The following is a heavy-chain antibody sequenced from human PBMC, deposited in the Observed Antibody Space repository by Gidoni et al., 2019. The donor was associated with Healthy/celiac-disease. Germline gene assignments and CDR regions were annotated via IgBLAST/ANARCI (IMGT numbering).Heavy chain of an antibody. V-gene: IGHV3-49*04. D-gene: IGHD6-13*01. CDR2: IRSKAYGGTT. CDR1: GFTFGDYA. Sequence: EVQLVESGGGLVQPGRSLRLSCTASGFTFGDYAMSWVRQAPGKGLEWVGFIRSKAYGGTTEYAASVKGRFTISRDDSKSIAYLQMNSLKTEDTAVYYCTRGASSSIRHYDYGMDVWGQGTTVTVSS. CDR3: TRGASSSIRHYDYGMDV. J-gene: IGHJ6*02.